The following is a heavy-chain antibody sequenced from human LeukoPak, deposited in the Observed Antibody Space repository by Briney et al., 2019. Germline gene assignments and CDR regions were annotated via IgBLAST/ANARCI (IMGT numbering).Heavy chain of an antibody. J-gene: IGHJ4*02. D-gene: IGHD3-9*01. CDR1: GFTFSSYG. CDR3: ARGSLRYFDV. CDR2: ISYDGSNR. V-gene: IGHV3-30*03. Sequence: PGGSLRLSCAASGFTFSSYGMHWVRQAPGKGLEWVAVISYDGSNRYYADSVKGRFTISRDNAKNTLYLQMNSLRAEDTAVYYCARGSLRYFDVWGQGTLVTVSS.